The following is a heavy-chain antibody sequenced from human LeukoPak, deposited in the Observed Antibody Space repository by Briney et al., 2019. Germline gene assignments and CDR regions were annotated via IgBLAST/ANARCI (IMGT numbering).Heavy chain of an antibody. CDR1: GFPFSSYE. J-gene: IGHJ5*02. V-gene: IGHV3-23*01. CDR3: ARDGTVTAGPFDP. Sequence: PGGSLRLSCTASGFPFSSYEMSWGRQAPGKGLEWVSGISGGDGRTYYADSVKGRFTISRDNSKNTLYLQMNSLTAEDTAVYYCARDGTVTAGPFDPWGGGTLVTVSP. CDR2: ISGGDGRT. D-gene: IGHD4-17*01.